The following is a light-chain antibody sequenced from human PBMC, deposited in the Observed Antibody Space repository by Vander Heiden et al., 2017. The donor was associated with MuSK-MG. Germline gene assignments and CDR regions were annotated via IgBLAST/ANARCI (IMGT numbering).Light chain of an antibody. CDR3: QQYNTWPLT. Sequence: EVVMTQSPATLSVSPRERVTLSCRASQPVDRNLAWYQETPGQAPRLVMFRASTRATGLPARFTGAGSGTDFTLTITSPQSEDSAIYYCQQYNTWPLTFGQGTLLESK. J-gene: IGKJ5*01. CDR2: RAS. V-gene: IGKV3-15*01. CDR1: QPVDRN.